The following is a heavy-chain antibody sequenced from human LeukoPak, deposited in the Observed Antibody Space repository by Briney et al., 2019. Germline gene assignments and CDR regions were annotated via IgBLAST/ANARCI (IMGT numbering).Heavy chain of an antibody. D-gene: IGHD2-2*01. CDR3: ARVGPHCSSTRCGAFDI. CDR2: IYPGDSDT. CDR1: GYSFTSYW. Sequence: GESLKISCKGSGYSFTSYWISWVRQMPGKGLEWMGIIYPGDSDTRYSPSFRGQVTISADKSISTAYLQWSSLKASDTAMYYCARVGPHCSSTRCGAFDIWGQGTMVTVSS. V-gene: IGHV5-51*01. J-gene: IGHJ3*02.